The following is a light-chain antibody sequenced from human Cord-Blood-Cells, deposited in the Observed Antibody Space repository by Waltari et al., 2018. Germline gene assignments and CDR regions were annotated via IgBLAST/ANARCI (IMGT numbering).Light chain of an antibody. CDR3: QQRSNWPWT. CDR2: NAS. CDR1: QSVSSY. V-gene: IGKV3-11*01. J-gene: IGKJ1*01. Sequence: ELVFTQSPATLSLSPGDRATLSGRAIQSVSSYLAWYHQKPGQAPRLLIYNASNRATGIPARFSGSGSGTDFTLTISSLEPEDFAVYYCQQRSNWPWTFGQGTKVEIK.